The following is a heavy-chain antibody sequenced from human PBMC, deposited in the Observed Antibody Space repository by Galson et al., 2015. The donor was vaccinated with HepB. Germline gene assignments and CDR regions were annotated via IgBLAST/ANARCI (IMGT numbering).Heavy chain of an antibody. V-gene: IGHV1-18*01. CDR2: ISTSNGNT. Sequence: SVKVSCKASGSSFTTYGIRWVRQAPGQGLEWMGWISTSNGNTNYAQKFQGRVTMTTDTITSTVYMELRSLRSDDTAVYYCARVGGSKDFYYVMDVWGQGTTVIVSS. J-gene: IGHJ6*02. CDR1: GSSFTTYG. CDR3: ARVGGSKDFYYVMDV. D-gene: IGHD3-10*01.